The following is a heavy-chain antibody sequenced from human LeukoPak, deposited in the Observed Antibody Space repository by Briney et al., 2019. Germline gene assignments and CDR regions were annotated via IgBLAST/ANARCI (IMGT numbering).Heavy chain of an antibody. V-gene: IGHV4-34*01. CDR1: GGSFSGYY. Sequence: SETLSLTCAVYGGSFSGYYWSWLRPPPGKGLEWIGEINHSGSTNYNPSLKSRVTISVDTSKNQFSLKLSSVTAADTAVYYCARGLGGWYKVRFDPWGQGTLVTVSS. D-gene: IGHD6-19*01. CDR3: ARGLGGWYKVRFDP. J-gene: IGHJ5*02. CDR2: INHSGST.